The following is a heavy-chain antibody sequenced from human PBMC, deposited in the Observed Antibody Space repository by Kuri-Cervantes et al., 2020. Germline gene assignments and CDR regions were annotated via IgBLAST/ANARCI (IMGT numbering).Heavy chain of an antibody. CDR3: ARGRAVAVYYWYFDL. CDR2: IYYSGST. V-gene: IGHV4-59*01. Sequence: SETLSLTCTVSGGSISSYYWSWIRQPPGKGLEWIGYIYYSGSTNYNPSLKSRVTISVDTSKNQFSLKLSSVTAADTAVYYCARGRAVAVYYWYFDLWGRGTLVTVSS. D-gene: IGHD6-19*01. CDR1: GGSISSYY. J-gene: IGHJ2*01.